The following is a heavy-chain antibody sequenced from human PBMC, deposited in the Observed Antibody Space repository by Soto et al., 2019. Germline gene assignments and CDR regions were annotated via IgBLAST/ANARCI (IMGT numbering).Heavy chain of an antibody. CDR3: ARDPRLQSIAARPVYFDY. CDR2: ISAYNGNT. Sequence: RASVKVSCKASGYTFTSYGISWVRQAPGQGLEWMGWISAYNGNTNYAQKLQGRVTMTTDTSTSTAYMELRSLRSDDTAVYYCARDPRLQSIAARPVYFDYWGQGTLVTVSS. V-gene: IGHV1-18*01. D-gene: IGHD6-6*01. CDR1: GYTFTSYG. J-gene: IGHJ4*02.